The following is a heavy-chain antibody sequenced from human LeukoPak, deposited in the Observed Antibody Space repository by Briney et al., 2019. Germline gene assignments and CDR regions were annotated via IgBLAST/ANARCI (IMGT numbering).Heavy chain of an antibody. CDR3: ARVWDIVVVVAGNWFDP. CDR1: GYSISSGYY. J-gene: IGHJ5*02. D-gene: IGHD2-15*01. Sequence: PSETLSLTCTVSGYSISSGYYWGWIRQPPGKGLEWIGSIYHSGGTYYNPSLKSRVTISVDTSKNQFSLKLSSVTAADTAVYYCARVWDIVVVVAGNWFDPWGQGTLVTVSS. CDR2: IYHSGGT. V-gene: IGHV4-38-2*02.